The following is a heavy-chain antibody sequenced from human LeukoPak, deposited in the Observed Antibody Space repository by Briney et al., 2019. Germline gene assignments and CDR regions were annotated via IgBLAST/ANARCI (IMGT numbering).Heavy chain of an antibody. Sequence: SETLSLTCTVSGGPISSSPYYWGWIRQPPGKGLEWIGSISYSGSTFYNPSLKSRLTISVDTSKNQFSLKLSSLTAADTAVFYCARLSPYLGSGSSAFPDDFWGQGTLVTVSS. CDR2: ISYSGST. CDR3: ARLSPYLGSGSSAFPDDF. V-gene: IGHV4-39*01. CDR1: GGPISSSPYY. D-gene: IGHD3-10*01. J-gene: IGHJ4*02.